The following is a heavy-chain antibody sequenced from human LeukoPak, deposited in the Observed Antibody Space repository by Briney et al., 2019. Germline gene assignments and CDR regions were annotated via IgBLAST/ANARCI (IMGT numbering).Heavy chain of an antibody. CDR1: GFTFSSYA. CDR2: ISGSGGST. V-gene: IGHV3-23*01. CDR3: AKVGHYDFWSGQYYFDY. D-gene: IGHD3-3*01. J-gene: IGHJ4*02. Sequence: GGSLRLSCAASGFTFSSYAMSWVRQAPGKGLEWVSAISGSGGSTYYADSVKGRFTISRDNSKNTLYLQMNSLRAEDTAVYYCAKVGHYDFWSGQYYFDYWGQGPWSPSPQ.